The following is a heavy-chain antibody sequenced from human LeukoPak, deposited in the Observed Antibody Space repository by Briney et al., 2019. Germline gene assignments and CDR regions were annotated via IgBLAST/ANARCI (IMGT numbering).Heavy chain of an antibody. J-gene: IGHJ6*02. CDR3: ARGLFEDIVASPHYGMDV. Sequence: ASVKVSCKASGYTFTSYDINWVRQATGQGLEWMGWMNPNSGNTGYAQKFQGRVTMTRNTSISTAYMELSSLRSEDTAVYYCARGLFEDIVASPHYGMDVWGQGPTVTVSS. V-gene: IGHV1-8*01. CDR1: GYTFTSYD. D-gene: IGHD5-12*01. CDR2: MNPNSGNT.